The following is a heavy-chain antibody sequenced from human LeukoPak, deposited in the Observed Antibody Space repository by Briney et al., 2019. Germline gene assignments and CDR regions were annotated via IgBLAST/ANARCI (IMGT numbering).Heavy chain of an antibody. V-gene: IGHV3-7*01. Sequence: GGSLRLSCAASGFTFSSYWMSWVRQAPGKGLEWVANIKQDGSEKYYVDSVKGRFTISRDNAKNSLYLQMNSLRAEDTAVYYCTRDLMDDYVWGSYRPSSYYFDYWGQGTLVTVSS. CDR2: IKQDGSEK. CDR1: GFTFSSYW. CDR3: TRDLMDDYVWGSYRPSSYYFDY. D-gene: IGHD3-16*02. J-gene: IGHJ4*02.